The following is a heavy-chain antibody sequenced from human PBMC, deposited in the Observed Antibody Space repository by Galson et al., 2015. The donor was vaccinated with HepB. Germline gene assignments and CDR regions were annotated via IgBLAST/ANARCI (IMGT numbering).Heavy chain of an antibody. CDR3: ARDRIVPAARGYFQH. D-gene: IGHD2-2*01. CDR2: ISAYNGNT. Sequence: SVKVSCKASGYTFTSYGISWVRQAPGQGLEWMGWISAYNGNTNYAQKLQGRVTMTTDTSTSTAYMELRSLRSDDTAVYYCARDRIVPAARGYFQHWGQGTLVTVSS. V-gene: IGHV1-18*04. J-gene: IGHJ1*01. CDR1: GYTFTSYG.